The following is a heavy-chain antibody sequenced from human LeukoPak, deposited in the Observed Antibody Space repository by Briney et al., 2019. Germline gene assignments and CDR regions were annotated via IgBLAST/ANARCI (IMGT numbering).Heavy chain of an antibody. CDR1: GFTFSSNY. Sequence: GGSLRLSCAASGFTFSSNYMSWVRQAPGKGLEWVSVIYSGGSTYYADSVKGRFTISRDNSKNTLYLQMNSLRAEDTAVYYCARDIVATISSVWGQGTLVTVSS. CDR3: ARDIVATISSV. D-gene: IGHD5-12*01. CDR2: IYSGGST. J-gene: IGHJ4*02. V-gene: IGHV3-53*01.